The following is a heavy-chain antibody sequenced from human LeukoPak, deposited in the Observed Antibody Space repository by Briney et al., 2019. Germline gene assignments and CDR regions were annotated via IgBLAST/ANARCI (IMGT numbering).Heavy chain of an antibody. Sequence: GGSLRLSCAASGFTFSSYAMHWVRQAPGKGLEWVAVISYDGSNKYYADSVKGRFTISRDNSKNTLYLQMNSLRAEDTAVYYCARDRGSKSDELYYFDYWGQGTLVTVSS. CDR2: ISYDGSNK. D-gene: IGHD3-10*01. CDR3: ARDRGSKSDELYYFDY. CDR1: GFTFSSYA. V-gene: IGHV3-30-3*01. J-gene: IGHJ4*02.